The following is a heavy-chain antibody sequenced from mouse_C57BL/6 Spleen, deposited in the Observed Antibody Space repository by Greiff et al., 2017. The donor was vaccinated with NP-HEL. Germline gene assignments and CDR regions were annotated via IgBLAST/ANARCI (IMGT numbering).Heavy chain of an antibody. CDR3: ARGRLPFDY. V-gene: IGHV5-4*01. D-gene: IGHD2-4*01. Sequence: EVQGVESGGGLVKPGGSLKLSCAASGFTFSSYAMSWVRQTPEKRLEWVATISDGGSYTYYPDNVKGRFTISRDNAKNNLYLQMSHLKSEDTAMYYCARGRLPFDYWGQGTTLTVSS. CDR2: ISDGGSYT. CDR1: GFTFSSYA. J-gene: IGHJ2*01.